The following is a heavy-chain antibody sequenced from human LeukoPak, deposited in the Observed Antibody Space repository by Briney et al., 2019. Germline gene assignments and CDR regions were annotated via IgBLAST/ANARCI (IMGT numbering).Heavy chain of an antibody. D-gene: IGHD5-24*01. CDR1: GFTFSSYG. Sequence: EPGRSLRLSCAASGFTFSSYGMHWVRQAPGKGLEWVAVIWYDGSNKYYADSVKGRFTISRDNSKNTLYLQMNSLRAEDTAVYYCARDPRLEMEGYFDYWGQGTLVTVSS. V-gene: IGHV3-33*01. CDR2: IWYDGSNK. J-gene: IGHJ4*02. CDR3: ARDPRLEMEGYFDY.